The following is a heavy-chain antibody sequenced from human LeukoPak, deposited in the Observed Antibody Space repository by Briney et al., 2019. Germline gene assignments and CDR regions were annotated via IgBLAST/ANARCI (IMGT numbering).Heavy chain of an antibody. J-gene: IGHJ6*02. CDR2: IYSGGST. D-gene: IGHD3-10*01. Sequence: GGSLRLSCAASGFTVSSNYMSWVRQAPGKGLEWVSVIYSGGSTYYADSVKGRFPISRHNSKNTLYLQMNSLRAEDTAVYYCARDYAGSMVRGVIRAGMDVWGQGTTVTVSS. V-gene: IGHV3-53*04. CDR3: ARDYAGSMVRGVIRAGMDV. CDR1: GFTVSSNY.